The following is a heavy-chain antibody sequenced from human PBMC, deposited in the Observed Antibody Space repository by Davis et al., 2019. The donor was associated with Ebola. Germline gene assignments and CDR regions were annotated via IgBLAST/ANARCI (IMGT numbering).Heavy chain of an antibody. CDR2: INADGSST. J-gene: IGHJ6*04. V-gene: IGHV3-74*01. D-gene: IGHD6-19*01. CDR3: AKGGSGWPSDYSYGMGV. CDR1: GFTFSSYW. Sequence: GESLKISCAASGFTFSSYWIHWVRQVPGKGLVWVSRINADGSSTSYADSVKGRFTISRDNSKNTLYLQMNSLTVEDTAVYYCAKGGSGWPSDYSYGMGVWGKGTTVTVSS.